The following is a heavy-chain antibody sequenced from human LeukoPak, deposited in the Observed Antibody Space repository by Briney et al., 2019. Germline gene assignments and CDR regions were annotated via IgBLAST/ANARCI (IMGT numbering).Heavy chain of an antibody. V-gene: IGHV1-2*02. D-gene: IGHD3-16*02. J-gene: IGHJ3*02. Sequence: ASVKVSCKASGYTFTVYYMHWVRQAPGQGLEWMGWINPNSGGTNYAQKFQGRVTMTRDTSISTAYLQWSSLKASDTAMYYCARGVITFGGVIVFDAFDIWGQGTMVTVSS. CDR1: GYTFTVYY. CDR2: INPNSGGT. CDR3: ARGVITFGGVIVFDAFDI.